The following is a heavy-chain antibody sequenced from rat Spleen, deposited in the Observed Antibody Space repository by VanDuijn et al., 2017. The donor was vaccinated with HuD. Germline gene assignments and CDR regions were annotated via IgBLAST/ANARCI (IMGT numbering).Heavy chain of an antibody. Sequence: EVQLVESDGGLVQPGRSLKLSCAVSGFTFSNFGFVWVRQAPTKGLEWVASISPGGGNTFYRDSVKGRFTISRDNAKTTLYLQMDSLRSEDTATYYCARRYYSGFDYWGQGVMVTVSS. V-gene: IGHV5S13*01. CDR2: ISPGGGNT. CDR1: GFTFSNFG. CDR3: ARRYYSGFDY. D-gene: IGHD1-1*01. J-gene: IGHJ2*01.